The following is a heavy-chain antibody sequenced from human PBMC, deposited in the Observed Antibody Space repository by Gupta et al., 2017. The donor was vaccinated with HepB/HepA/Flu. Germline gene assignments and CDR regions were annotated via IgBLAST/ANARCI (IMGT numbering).Heavy chain of an antibody. D-gene: IGHD6-19*01. CDR3: TRQIAVAGDDAFDI. CDR1: GFTFSGSA. V-gene: IGHV3-73*01. CDR2: IRSKANSYAT. Sequence: EVQLVESGGGLVQPGGSLKLSCAASGFTFSGSAMHWVRQASGKGLEWVGRIRSKANSYATAYAASVKGRFTISRDDSKNTAYLQMNSLKTEDTAVYYCTRQIAVAGDDAFDIWGQGTMVTVSS. J-gene: IGHJ3*02.